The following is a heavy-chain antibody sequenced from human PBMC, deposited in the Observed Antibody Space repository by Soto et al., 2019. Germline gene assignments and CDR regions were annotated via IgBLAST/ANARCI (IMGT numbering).Heavy chain of an antibody. V-gene: IGHV3-30*03. D-gene: IGHD3-22*01. Sequence: GGSLRLSCAASRFTFSSFGMHWVRQAPGKGLEWVAFISHDGSKTYYVDSVKGRCTVSRDNSKNTLYLQMTSLRADDTAVYHCASGPLDYYDTSGLLDYWGPGTLVTVSS. CDR3: ASGPLDYYDTSGLLDY. CDR1: RFTFSSFG. J-gene: IGHJ4*02. CDR2: ISHDGSKT.